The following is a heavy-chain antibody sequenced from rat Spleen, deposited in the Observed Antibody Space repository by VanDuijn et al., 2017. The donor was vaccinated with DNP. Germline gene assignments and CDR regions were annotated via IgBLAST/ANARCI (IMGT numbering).Heavy chain of an antibody. CDR3: TRINYGGYLDYFDY. Sequence: EVQLVESGGGLVQPGRSMKLSCAASDFTFSDYAMAWVRQAPKKGLEWVATIIYDSSTTYYRDSVKGRFTISRDDARSILYLQMNSLRSEDTATYYCTRINYGGYLDYFDYWGQGVMVTVSS. CDR1: DFTFSDYA. CDR2: IIYDSSTT. D-gene: IGHD1-11*01. V-gene: IGHV5-17*01. J-gene: IGHJ2*01.